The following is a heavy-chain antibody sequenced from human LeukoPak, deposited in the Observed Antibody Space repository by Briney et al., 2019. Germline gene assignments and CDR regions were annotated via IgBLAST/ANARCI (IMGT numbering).Heavy chain of an antibody. D-gene: IGHD4-17*01. Sequence: ASVKVSCKASGYTFNGYYMHWVRQAPGQGLEWMGWINPNSGGTNYAQKFQGRVTMTRDTSISTAYMELSRLRSDDTAVYYCARVPNRGDKFDPWGQGTLVTVSS. J-gene: IGHJ5*02. CDR2: INPNSGGT. V-gene: IGHV1-2*02. CDR1: GYTFNGYY. CDR3: ARVPNRGDKFDP.